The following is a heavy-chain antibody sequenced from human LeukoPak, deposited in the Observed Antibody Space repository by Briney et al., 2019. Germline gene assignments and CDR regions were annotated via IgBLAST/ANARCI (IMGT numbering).Heavy chain of an antibody. J-gene: IGHJ4*02. D-gene: IGHD6-19*01. CDR3: ARDLAVPGTARGY. V-gene: IGHV7-4-1*01. CDR2: INTNTGNP. Sequence: VSVKVSCKASGYTFSADDISWMRQAPGQGLEWMGGINTNTGNPTYAQGFTGRFVFSLDSSVSTAYLQIDSVEAEDTAVYFCARDLAVPGTARGYWGQGTLVTVSS. CDR1: GYTFSADD.